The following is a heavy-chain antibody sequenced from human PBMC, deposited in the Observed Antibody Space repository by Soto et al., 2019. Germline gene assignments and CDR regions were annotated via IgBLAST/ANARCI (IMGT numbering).Heavy chain of an antibody. CDR3: AGYNWNSQNY. CDR2: IKPDGSWT. D-gene: IGHD1-7*01. CDR1: GFTFSSYW. V-gene: IGHV3-74*01. Sequence: GGSLRLCCAASGFTFSSYWMHWVRQAPGKGLVWVSRIKPDGSWTIHADSVKGRFTISRDNAKIMVYLQMNSLRVEDTAVYYCAGYNWNSQNYWGHGTLVTVSS. J-gene: IGHJ4*01.